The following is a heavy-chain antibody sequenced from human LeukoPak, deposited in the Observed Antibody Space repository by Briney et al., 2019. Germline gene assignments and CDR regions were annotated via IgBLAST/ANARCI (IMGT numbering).Heavy chain of an antibody. Sequence: ASVKVSCKASGYTFTSYGISWVRQAPGQGLEWMGWISAYNGITNYAQKLQGRVTMTTDTSTSTAYMELRSLRSDDTAVYYCARDAPSLSSSWYVDDYWGQGTLVTVSS. CDR2: ISAYNGIT. J-gene: IGHJ4*02. D-gene: IGHD6-13*01. CDR1: GYTFTSYG. V-gene: IGHV1-18*01. CDR3: ARDAPSLSSSWYVDDY.